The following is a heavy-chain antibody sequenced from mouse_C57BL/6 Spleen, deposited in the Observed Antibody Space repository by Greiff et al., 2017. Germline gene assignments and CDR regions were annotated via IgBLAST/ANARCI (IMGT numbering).Heavy chain of an antibody. J-gene: IGHJ3*01. Sequence: VQLQQSVAELVRPGASVKLSCTASGFNIKNSYMHWVKQRPEQGLEWIGRIDPANGNTKYAPKFPGKATLTVDKSSNTAYLQLSSLTSEDAAIYYGTRDYGSSSCAYWGQGTLVTVSA. V-gene: IGHV14-3*01. D-gene: IGHD1-1*01. CDR3: TRDYGSSSCAY. CDR1: GFNIKNSY. CDR2: IDPANGNT.